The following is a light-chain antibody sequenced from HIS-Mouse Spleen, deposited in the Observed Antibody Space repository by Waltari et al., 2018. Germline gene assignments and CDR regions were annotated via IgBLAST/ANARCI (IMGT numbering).Light chain of an antibody. CDR1: SSNIGSNY. CDR3: AAWDDSLSGPV. V-gene: IGLV1-47*01. CDR2: RNN. Sequence: QSVLTQPPSASVTPGQRVTISCSGSSSNIGSNYVYWYQQLPGTAPKLLICRNNRRPSGVPDRFSGSKSGTSASLAISGLRSEDEADYYCAAWDDSLSGPVFGGGTKLTVL. J-gene: IGLJ3*02.